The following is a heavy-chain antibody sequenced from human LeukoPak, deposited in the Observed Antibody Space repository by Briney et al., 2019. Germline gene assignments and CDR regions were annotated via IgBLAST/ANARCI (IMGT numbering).Heavy chain of an antibody. J-gene: IGHJ6*02. V-gene: IGHV1-8*01. Sequence: ASVKVSCKASGYTFTNYDINCVRQATGQGLEWMGWMDPNSGNTGYAQKFQGRVTMTRNTSISTTYMELSGLRSEDTAVYYCARGFSYRMDVWGQGTTVTVSS. CDR2: MDPNSGNT. CDR1: GYTFTNYD. CDR3: ARGFSYRMDV.